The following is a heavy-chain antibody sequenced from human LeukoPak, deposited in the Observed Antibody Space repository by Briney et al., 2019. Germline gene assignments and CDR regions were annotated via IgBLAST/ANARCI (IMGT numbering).Heavy chain of an antibody. V-gene: IGHV1-2*02. CDR3: ARAPGLFSFTWFAY. Sequence: GASVKVSCKTSGYTFPVYYVHWVRQAPGQGLEWMGWINPSSGDTNYAEKFQGSVTMTRDTYISTAYMELSRLRYDDTAVYYCARAPGLFSFTWFAYWGQGTLVTVSS. J-gene: IGHJ4*02. CDR1: GYTFPVYY. CDR2: INPSSGDT. D-gene: IGHD3-10*01.